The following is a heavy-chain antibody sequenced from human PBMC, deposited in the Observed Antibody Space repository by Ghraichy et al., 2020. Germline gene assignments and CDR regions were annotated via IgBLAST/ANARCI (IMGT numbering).Heavy chain of an antibody. CDR2: IKPDGSEN. D-gene: IGHD3-10*01. CDR1: GFNFTASW. J-gene: IGHJ4*02. CDR3: TRDRAFKCFDY. V-gene: IGHV3-7*03. Sequence: GGSLRLSCAASGFNFTASWMNWVRQAPGKELEWVAGIKPDGSENYHVDSVTGRFTISRDNARNSLYLQMTGLRAEDTAVYYCTRDRAFKCFDYWGQGTLVTVSS.